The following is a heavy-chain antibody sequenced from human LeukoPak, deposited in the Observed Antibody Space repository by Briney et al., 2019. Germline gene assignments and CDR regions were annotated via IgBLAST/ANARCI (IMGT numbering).Heavy chain of an antibody. D-gene: IGHD5-18*01. V-gene: IGHV4-39*01. Sequence: SETLSLTCTVSGGSISSSSYYWGWIRQPPGKGLEWIGTIYYSGNTYYNPSLKSRVTISVDTSKNQFSLKLSSVTAADTAVYYCASSFGYSYYFDYWGQGTLVTVSP. J-gene: IGHJ4*02. CDR1: GGSISSSSYY. CDR3: ASSFGYSYYFDY. CDR2: IYYSGNT.